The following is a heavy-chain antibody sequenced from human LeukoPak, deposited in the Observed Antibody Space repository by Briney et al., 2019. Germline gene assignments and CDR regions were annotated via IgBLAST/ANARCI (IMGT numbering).Heavy chain of an antibody. CDR3: ARDRVFVDTAIVSPIQYFDY. V-gene: IGHV1-46*01. D-gene: IGHD5-18*01. Sequence: GASVTVSCKASGYTFTNYLLHWVRQAPGQGLEWVGRITPSVDTTNYAQKFRDRVTMTRDTSTSTVYMELSSLRSEDTAVYYCARDRVFVDTAIVSPIQYFDYGGQGTLVTVS. CDR2: ITPSVDTT. CDR1: GYTFTNYL. J-gene: IGHJ4*02.